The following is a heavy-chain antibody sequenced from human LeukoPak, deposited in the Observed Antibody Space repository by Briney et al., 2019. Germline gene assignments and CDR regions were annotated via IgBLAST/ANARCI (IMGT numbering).Heavy chain of an antibody. D-gene: IGHD2-2*02. V-gene: IGHV3-21*01. J-gene: IGHJ6*03. CDR1: GFTFSSYS. CDR2: ISSSSSYI. CDR3: AREGGYCSSTSCYSYYYMDV. Sequence: PGGSLRLSCAASGFTFSSYSMNWVRQAPGKGLEWVSSISSSSSYIYYADSVKGRFTISRDNAKNSLYLQMNSLRAEDTAVYYCAREGGYCSSTSCYSYYYMDVWGKGTTVTVSS.